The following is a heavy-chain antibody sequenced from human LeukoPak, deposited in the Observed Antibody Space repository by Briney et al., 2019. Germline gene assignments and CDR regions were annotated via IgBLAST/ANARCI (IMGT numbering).Heavy chain of an antibody. CDR3: NRGVYYGSGSYVYYYMDV. CDR1: GGTFSSYA. D-gene: IGHD3-10*01. CDR2: IIPIFGTA. V-gene: IGHV1-69*05. Sequence: GSSLKVSCKASGGTFSSYAISAVRQTPGQGLEWMGGIIPIFGTANTAQKFQGRVTITTDESTSTAYMELSSLRSEDTAVYYCNRGVYYGSGSYVYYYMDVWGKGTTVTVSS. J-gene: IGHJ6*03.